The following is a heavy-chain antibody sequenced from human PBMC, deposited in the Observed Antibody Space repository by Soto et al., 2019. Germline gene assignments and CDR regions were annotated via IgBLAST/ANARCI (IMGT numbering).Heavy chain of an antibody. D-gene: IGHD7-27*01. V-gene: IGHV1-3*01. CDR1: GYTFINYA. CDR3: AREKEPTGAWLGL. CDR2: INAGDGNT. Sequence: QVQLVQSGAAVKKPGASVKISCQASGYTFINYAIYWVRQAPGQRLEWMGWINAGDGNTRYSQKYQGRVSITRDISASTTYMELTSLRFEDTAVYFCAREKEPTGAWLGLWAQGTLVTVSS. J-gene: IGHJ5*02.